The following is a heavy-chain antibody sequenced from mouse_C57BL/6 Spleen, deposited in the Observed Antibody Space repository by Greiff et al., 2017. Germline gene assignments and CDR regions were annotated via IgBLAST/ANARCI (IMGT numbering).Heavy chain of an antibody. CDR1: GYSITSGYY. V-gene: IGHV3-6*01. CDR3: AREGKLGFDY. Sequence: EVQLQESGPGLVKPSQSLSLTCSVTGYSITSGYYWNWIRQFPGNKLEWMGYISYDGSNNYNPSLKNRISITRDTSKNQFFLKLNSVTTEDTATYYCAREGKLGFDYWGQGTTLTVSS. D-gene: IGHD4-1*01. CDR2: ISYDGSN. J-gene: IGHJ2*01.